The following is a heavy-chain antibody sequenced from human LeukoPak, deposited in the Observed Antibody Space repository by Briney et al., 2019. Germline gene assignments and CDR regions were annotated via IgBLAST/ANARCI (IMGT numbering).Heavy chain of an antibody. Sequence: PGDSLQISCKCSGYSFTSYWLSWVRQMPGKGLEGMGRIVPSDSYTNYSPSLQGHVTTSAEESISTAYLQWSSLKASDTALYYCARLKKTPVLRYSAWSVDYWGQGTLVTVSS. V-gene: IGHV5-10-1*01. CDR3: ARLKKTPVLRYSAWSVDY. CDR1: GYSFTSYW. J-gene: IGHJ4*02. CDR2: IVPSDSYT. D-gene: IGHD3-9*01.